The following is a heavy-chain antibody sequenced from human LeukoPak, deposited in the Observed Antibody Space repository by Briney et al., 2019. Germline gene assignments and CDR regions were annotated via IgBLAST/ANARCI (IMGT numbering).Heavy chain of an antibody. CDR2: IYYSGST. V-gene: IGHV4-31*03. CDR1: GGSISSGGYY. J-gene: IGHJ6*02. Sequence: DPSQTLSLTCTVSGGSISSGGYYWSWIRQHPGKGLEWIGYIYYSGSTYYNPPLKSRVTISVDTSKNQFSLKLSSVTAADTAVYYCARDRDSGSTRYYGMDVWGQGTTVTVSS. D-gene: IGHD1-26*01. CDR3: ARDRDSGSTRYYGMDV.